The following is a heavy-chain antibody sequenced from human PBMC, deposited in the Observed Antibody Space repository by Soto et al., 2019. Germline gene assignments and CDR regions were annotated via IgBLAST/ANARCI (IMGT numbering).Heavy chain of an antibody. J-gene: IGHJ3*02. CDR2: IKQDGSEK. Sequence: GGSLRLSCAASGFTFSSYWMSWVRQAPGKGLEWVANIKQDGSEKYYVDSVKGRFTISRDNAKNSLYLQMNSLRAKDTAVYYCARENRVVSVGAFDIWGQGTMVTVSS. CDR3: ARENRVVSVGAFDI. V-gene: IGHV3-7*01. CDR1: GFTFSSYW. D-gene: IGHD2-2*01.